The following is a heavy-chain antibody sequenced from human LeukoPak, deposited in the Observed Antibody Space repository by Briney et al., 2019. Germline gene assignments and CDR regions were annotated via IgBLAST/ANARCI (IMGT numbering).Heavy chain of an antibody. CDR3: ARDHYDSSGYYDYYYYYGMDV. CDR1: GYTFTSYG. CDR2: ISAYNGNT. V-gene: IGHV1-18*01. D-gene: IGHD3-22*01. Sequence: ASVKVSCKASGYTFTSYGISWVRQAPGQGLEWMGWISAYNGNTNYAQKLQGRVTMTTDTSTSTAYMELRSLRSDDTAVYYCARDHYDSSGYYDYYYYYGMDVWGQGTTVTVSS. J-gene: IGHJ6*02.